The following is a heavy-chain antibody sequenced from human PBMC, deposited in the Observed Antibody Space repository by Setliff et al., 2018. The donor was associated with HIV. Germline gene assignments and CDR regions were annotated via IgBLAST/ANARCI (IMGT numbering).Heavy chain of an antibody. Sequence: TLSLTCNVSGGSISSGSYYWSWIRQPAGKGLEWIGHIYTSGSTNYNPSLKSPVTIAVDTSKNQFSLKLTSVTAAYTAVYFCARQPPLSVIQVWFDDYWGQGRLVTVSS. J-gene: IGHJ4*02. V-gene: IGHV4-61*09. CDR2: IYTSGST. D-gene: IGHD3-10*01. CDR1: GGSISSGSYY. CDR3: ARQPPLSVIQVWFDDY.